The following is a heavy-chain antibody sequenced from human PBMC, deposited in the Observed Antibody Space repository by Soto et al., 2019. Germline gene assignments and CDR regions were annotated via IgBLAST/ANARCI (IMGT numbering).Heavy chain of an antibody. CDR2: FDPEDGET. CDR1: GYTLTELS. Sequence: ASVKVSFKVSGYTLTELSMHWVRQAPGKGLEWMGGFDPEDGETIYAQKFQGRVTMTEDTSTDTAYMELSSLRSEDTAVYYCATDYYDSSGYPPWGQGTLVTVSS. CDR3: ATDYYDSSGYPP. V-gene: IGHV1-24*01. J-gene: IGHJ5*02. D-gene: IGHD3-22*01.